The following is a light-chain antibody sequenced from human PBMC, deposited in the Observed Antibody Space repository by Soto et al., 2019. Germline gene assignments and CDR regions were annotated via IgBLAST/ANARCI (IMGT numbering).Light chain of an antibody. V-gene: IGKV1-33*01. Sequence: DIQMTQSPSSLSASVGDRVTITCQASQDISNYLNWYQHKPGKAPKLLIYDVSNSETGVPSRFSGSGSGTDFTFTISSLQPEDIATYYCQQYDNLPIAFGQGTRLEI. CDR3: QQYDNLPIA. J-gene: IGKJ5*01. CDR1: QDISNY. CDR2: DVS.